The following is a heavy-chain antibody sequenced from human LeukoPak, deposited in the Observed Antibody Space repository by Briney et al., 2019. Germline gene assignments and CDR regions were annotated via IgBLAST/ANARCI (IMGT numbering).Heavy chain of an antibody. CDR3: ARLYGMVATQHFDY. CDR1: GGTFSSYA. CDR2: IIPIFGTA. J-gene: IGHJ4*02. V-gene: IGHV1-69*13. D-gene: IGHD5-12*01. Sequence: SVKVSCKASGGTFSSYAISWVRQAPGQGLEWMGGIIPIFGTANYAQKFQGRVTITADESTSTAYMELSSLRSDNTAVYYCARLYGMVATQHFDYWGQGTQVTVSS.